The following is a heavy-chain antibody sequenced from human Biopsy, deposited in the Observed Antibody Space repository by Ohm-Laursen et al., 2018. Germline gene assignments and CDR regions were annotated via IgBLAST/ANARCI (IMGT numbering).Heavy chain of an antibody. CDR1: GGSINSYY. CDR2: LFTSGTT. CDR3: VRGGSGSFPFDY. Sequence: GTLSLTCTVSGGSINSYYWSWMRQPAGKGLEWIGRLFTSGTTNYSPSLNNRVTMSVDTSKNQFSLRLTAVTAADAAVYYCVRGGSGSFPFDYWGPGTLVTVSS. V-gene: IGHV4-4*07. J-gene: IGHJ4*02. D-gene: IGHD3-10*01.